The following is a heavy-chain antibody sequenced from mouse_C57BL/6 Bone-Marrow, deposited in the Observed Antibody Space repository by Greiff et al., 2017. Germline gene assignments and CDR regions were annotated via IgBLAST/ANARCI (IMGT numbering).Heavy chain of an antibody. D-gene: IGHD1-1*01. J-gene: IGHJ4*01. V-gene: IGHV1-18*01. CDR1: GYTFTDYN. Sequence: VQLQQSGPELVKPGASVKIPCKASGYTFTDYNVDWVKQSHGKSLEWIGDINPNNGGTIYNQKFKGKATLTVDKSSSTAYMELRSLTSEDTAVYYCARQNPPITSYAMDYWGQGTSVTVSS. CDR3: ARQNPPITSYAMDY. CDR2: INPNNGGT.